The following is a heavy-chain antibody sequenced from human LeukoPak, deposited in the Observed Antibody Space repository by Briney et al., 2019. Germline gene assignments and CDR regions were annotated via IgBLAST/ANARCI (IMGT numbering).Heavy chain of an antibody. CDR3: ARDSGYCSSTGCYYFDY. Sequence: ASVKVSCKASGYTFTGYYMHWVRQAPGQGLEWMGWINPNSGDTNYAQRFQGRVTMTRDTSISTAYMDLSRLRSDDTAVYYCARDSGYCSSTGCYYFDYWGRGTLVTVSS. CDR2: INPNSGDT. J-gene: IGHJ4*02. CDR1: GYTFTGYY. D-gene: IGHD2-2*01. V-gene: IGHV1-2*02.